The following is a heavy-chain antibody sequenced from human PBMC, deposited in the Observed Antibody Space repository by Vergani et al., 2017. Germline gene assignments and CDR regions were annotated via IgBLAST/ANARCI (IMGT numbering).Heavy chain of an antibody. CDR2: IYYTGST. V-gene: IGHV4-59*11. CDR3: ARSRAAPPDIYLFDY. Sequence: QEQLQESGPGLVKPSETLSLTCTVSGGSIRSHYWSWIRQPPGKGLEWIGYIYYTGSTKYNPSLKSRVTMSVDTSKNQFSLNLSSVTAADTAMYYCARSRAAPPDIYLFDYWGQGILVTVSS. CDR1: GGSIRSHY. D-gene: IGHD1-14*01. J-gene: IGHJ4*02.